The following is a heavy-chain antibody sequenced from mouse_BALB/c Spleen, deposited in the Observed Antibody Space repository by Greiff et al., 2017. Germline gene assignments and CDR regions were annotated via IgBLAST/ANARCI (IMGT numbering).Heavy chain of an antibody. CDR3: ARGGPPFDY. CDR2: INSNGGST. D-gene: IGHD3-3*01. J-gene: IGHJ2*01. Sequence: EVKVVESGGGLVQPGGSLKLSCAASGFTFSSYGMSWVRQTPDKRLELVATINSNGGSTYYPDSVKGRFTISRDNAKNTLYLQMSSLKSEDTAMYYCARGGPPFDYWGQGTTLTVSS. CDR1: GFTFSSYG. V-gene: IGHV5-6-3*01.